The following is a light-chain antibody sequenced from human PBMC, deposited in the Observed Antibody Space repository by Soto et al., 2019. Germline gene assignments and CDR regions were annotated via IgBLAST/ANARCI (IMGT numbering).Light chain of an antibody. CDR3: HQRSSWPRT. CDR1: QSISSY. CDR2: DAS. Sequence: EIVLTQSPATLSLSPGERATLSCRASQSISSYLAWYQQKPGQAPRLLIYDASNRATGIPARFSGSGSGTDFTLTISGLEPEDFAVYYCHQRSSWPRTFGQRTNQEIK. J-gene: IGKJ2*01. V-gene: IGKV3-11*01.